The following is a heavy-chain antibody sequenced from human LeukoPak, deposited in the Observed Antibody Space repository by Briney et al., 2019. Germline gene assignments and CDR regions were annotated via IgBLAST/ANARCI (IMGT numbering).Heavy chain of an antibody. CDR1: GFTFSSHD. CDR2: INTAGYK. D-gene: IGHD4-23*01. CDR3: ARKNHDYGGAFDI. J-gene: IGHJ3*02. Sequence: GGSLRLSCAASGFTFSSHDMHWVRQPTGQGLEWVSAINTAGYKYYAVSVRGRFTISRDDVKSSLYLDMNSLRAGDTAVYYCARKNHDYGGAFDIWGPGTMVTVSS. V-gene: IGHV3-13*04.